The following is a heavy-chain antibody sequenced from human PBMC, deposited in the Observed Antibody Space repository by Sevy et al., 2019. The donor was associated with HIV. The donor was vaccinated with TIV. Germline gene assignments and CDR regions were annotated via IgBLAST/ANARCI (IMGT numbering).Heavy chain of an antibody. CDR2: ISYDGINK. D-gene: IGHD6-13*01. J-gene: IGHJ5*02. CDR1: GFIFSSYS. Sequence: GGSLRLSCAASGFIFSSYSMYWVRQAPGKGLEWVAVISYDGINKFNADSVKGRLNISRKNNAKNTVYLQMNSLRVDDTGIYYCARDAAEGPYSSSWYSNWLDPCGQGTLVTVSS. V-gene: IGHV3-30*04. CDR3: ARDAAEGPYSSSWYSNWLDP.